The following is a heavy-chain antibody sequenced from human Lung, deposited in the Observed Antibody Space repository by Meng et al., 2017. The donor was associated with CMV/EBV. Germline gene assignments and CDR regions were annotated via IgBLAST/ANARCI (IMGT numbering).Heavy chain of an antibody. CDR1: GYTISNYT. CDR3: ERGRNFDH. D-gene: IGHD6-6*01. J-gene: IGHJ4*02. CDR2: LPTNTGTP. Sequence: VQIAQSGSELTKPRASVKVSCNASGYTISNYTINRVRQAHRRGLESMACLPTNTGTPTYTQRLTGRFVFSLDTSLSTAYLQISSLKGEDTDVYYCERGRNFDHWGQGTLVTVSS. V-gene: IGHV7-4-1*02.